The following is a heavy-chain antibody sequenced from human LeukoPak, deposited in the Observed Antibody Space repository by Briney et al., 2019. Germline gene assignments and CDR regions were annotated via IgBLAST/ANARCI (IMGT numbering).Heavy chain of an antibody. J-gene: IGHJ4*02. CDR3: AKDNLDGDYVFDY. CDR1: GFTFSSYA. Sequence: GGSLRLSCAASGFTFSSYAMSWVRQAPGKRLEWVSAISGSGGSTYYADSVKGRFTISRDNSKNTLYLQMNSLRVEDTAVYYCAKDNLDGDYVFDYWGQGTLVTVSS. V-gene: IGHV3-23*01. CDR2: ISGSGGST. D-gene: IGHD4-17*01.